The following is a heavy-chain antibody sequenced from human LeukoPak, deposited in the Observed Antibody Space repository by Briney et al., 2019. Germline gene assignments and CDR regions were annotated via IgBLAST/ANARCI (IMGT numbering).Heavy chain of an antibody. V-gene: IGHV3-21*01. Sequence: GGSLRLFCAASGVTFSSYSMNWVRQAPGKGLEWVSSSSSSSSYIYYADSVKGRFTISRDNAKNSLYLQMNSLRAEDTAIYYCARERFHGSGAPRYDYWGQGILVTVSS. CDR1: GVTFSSYS. D-gene: IGHD3-10*01. J-gene: IGHJ4*02. CDR3: ARERFHGSGAPRYDY. CDR2: SSSSSSYI.